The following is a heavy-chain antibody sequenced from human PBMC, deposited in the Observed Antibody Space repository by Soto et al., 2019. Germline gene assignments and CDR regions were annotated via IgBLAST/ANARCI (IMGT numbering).Heavy chain of an antibody. V-gene: IGHV5-10-1*01. J-gene: IGHJ3*01. CDR1: GYILTNIC. D-gene: IGHD6-19*01. Sequence: VESLNISFNGSGYILTNICIHWVLQMPVKGLEWMGRIDPGDSFTTYNPSFQGHVNMSADKSINTAYLQWSSLKASETAMYYCASGGDASGHNAFDVWGLGTMVTVSS. CDR3: ASGGDASGHNAFDV. CDR2: IDPGDSFT.